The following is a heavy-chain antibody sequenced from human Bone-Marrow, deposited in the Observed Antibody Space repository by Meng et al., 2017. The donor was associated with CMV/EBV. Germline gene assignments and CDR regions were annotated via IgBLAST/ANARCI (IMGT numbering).Heavy chain of an antibody. CDR2: INPNSGGT. CDR3: ASFVSNPYNRFDY. J-gene: IGHJ4*02. CDR1: GYTFTGYY. V-gene: IGHV1-2*02. D-gene: IGHD1-1*01. Sequence: ASEKVSCKASGYTFTGYYMHWVRQAPGQGLEWMGWINPNSGGTNYAQKFQGRVTMTRDTSISTAYMELSRLRSDDTAVYYCASFVSNPYNRFDYWGQGPLVTVSS.